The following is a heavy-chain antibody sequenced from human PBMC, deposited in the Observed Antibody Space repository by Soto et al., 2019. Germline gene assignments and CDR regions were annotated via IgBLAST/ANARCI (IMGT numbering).Heavy chain of an antibody. CDR3: ARQGLLWFGEFSDY. Sequence: TSETLSLTLTDSGYSISSGYYGGWIRQPPGKGLEWIGSIYYSGSTYYNPSLKSRVTISVDTSKNQFSLKLSSVTAADTAVYYCARQGLLWFGEFSDYWGQGTLVTVSS. D-gene: IGHD3-10*01. V-gene: IGHV4-38-2*02. J-gene: IGHJ4*02. CDR2: IYYSGST. CDR1: GYSISSGYY.